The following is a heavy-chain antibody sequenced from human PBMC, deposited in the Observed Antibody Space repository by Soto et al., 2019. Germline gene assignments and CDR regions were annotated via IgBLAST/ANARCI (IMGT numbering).Heavy chain of an antibody. V-gene: IGHV4-4*02. Sequence: QVQLQESGAGLVKPSGTQSLTCAVSGDSITSSAWWSCVRQPPGKGLEWIGEIHLGGTTNYNPSLKSRVTISVDKSKNQFSLILYSVTAADTAIYYCARGDNWRLDLWGQGTLVTVSS. CDR1: GDSITSSAW. CDR2: IHLGGTT. J-gene: IGHJ5*02. CDR3: ARGDNWRLDL. D-gene: IGHD1-20*01.